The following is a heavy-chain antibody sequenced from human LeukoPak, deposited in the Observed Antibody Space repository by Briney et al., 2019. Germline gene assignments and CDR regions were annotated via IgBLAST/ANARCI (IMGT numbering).Heavy chain of an antibody. CDR1: GGSISSYY. J-gene: IGHJ4*02. Sequence: PSETLSLTCTVSGGSISSYYWSWIRQPAGKGLEWIGRIYNSGSTNYNPSLKSRVTMSVDTSKNQFSLKLSSVTAADTAVYYCARALGDSSGYYYYYFDYWGQGTLVTVSS. D-gene: IGHD3-22*01. V-gene: IGHV4-4*07. CDR3: ARALGDSSGYYYYYFDY. CDR2: IYNSGST.